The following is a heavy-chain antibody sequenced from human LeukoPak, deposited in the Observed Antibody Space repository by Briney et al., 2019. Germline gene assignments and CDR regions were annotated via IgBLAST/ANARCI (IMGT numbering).Heavy chain of an antibody. D-gene: IGHD2-21*01. Sequence: PGGSLRLSCAASGFTLSSNSMNWVRQAPGKGLEWVSYISSSSTTVHYADSVKGRFTISRDNAKNSLYLQMNSLRAEDTAVYYCARDDVVENWGQGTLVTVSS. CDR1: GFTLSSNS. CDR3: ARDDVVEN. J-gene: IGHJ4*02. V-gene: IGHV3-48*01. CDR2: ISSSSTTV.